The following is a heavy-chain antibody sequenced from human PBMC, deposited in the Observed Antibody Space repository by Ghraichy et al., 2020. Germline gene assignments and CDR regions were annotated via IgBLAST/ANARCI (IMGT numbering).Heavy chain of an antibody. CDR2: INHSGST. Sequence: SETLSLTCAVYGGSFSGYYWSWIRQPPGKGLEWIGEINHSGSTNYNPSLKSRVTISVDTSKNQFSLKLNSVTAADTAVYYCARDVIAAAEYYYYYYGMDVWGQGTTVTVSS. J-gene: IGHJ6*02. D-gene: IGHD6-13*01. V-gene: IGHV4-34*01. CDR1: GGSFSGYY. CDR3: ARDVIAAAEYYYYYYGMDV.